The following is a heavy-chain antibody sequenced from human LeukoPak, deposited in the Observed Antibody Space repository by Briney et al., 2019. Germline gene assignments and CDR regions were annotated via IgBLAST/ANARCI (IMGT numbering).Heavy chain of an antibody. CDR2: ISGSGTYM. J-gene: IGHJ3*02. CDR1: GFTFTTYK. V-gene: IGHV3-21*01. D-gene: IGHD1-20*01. Sequence: PGGSLRLSCAASGFTFTTYKMNWVRQAPGKGLEWVSCISGSGTYMYYADSLKGRFTISRDNAKNSLYLQMNSLRAEDTAVYYCARVLDITGTIFDAFDIWGQGTMVTVSS. CDR3: ARVLDITGTIFDAFDI.